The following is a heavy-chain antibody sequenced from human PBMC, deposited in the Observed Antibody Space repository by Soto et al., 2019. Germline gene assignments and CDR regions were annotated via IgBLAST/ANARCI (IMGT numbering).Heavy chain of an antibody. CDR3: ARAFSYGSYWYFDL. J-gene: IGHJ2*01. CDR1: DYTFTSFV. Sequence: QVQLVQSGAEVKKPGDSVKVSCKASDYTFTSFVITWVRQAPGQGLEWMGWISVNNGNTNYAQKFQGRVTMTTDTSTNTAYMELWTLRSDDTAAYYCARAFSYGSYWYFDLWGRGTLVTVSS. D-gene: IGHD5-18*01. CDR2: ISVNNGNT. V-gene: IGHV1-18*01.